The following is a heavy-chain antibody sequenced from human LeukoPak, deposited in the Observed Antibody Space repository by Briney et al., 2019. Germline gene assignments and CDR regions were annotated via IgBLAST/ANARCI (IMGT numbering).Heavy chain of an antibody. V-gene: IGHV4-59*01. D-gene: IGHD1-1*01. J-gene: IGHJ6*03. CDR1: GGSINSYY. CDR3: ARGRVSSSTWYSTYYYYFYMDV. CDR2: IYYSGSA. Sequence: PSETLSLTCTVSGGSINSYYWTWIRQPPGKGLEWIGYIYYSGSASYNPSLKSRVTISVDTSKNQFSLKLSSVTAADTAVYFCARGRVSSSTWYSTYYYYFYMDVWGKGTTVTVSS.